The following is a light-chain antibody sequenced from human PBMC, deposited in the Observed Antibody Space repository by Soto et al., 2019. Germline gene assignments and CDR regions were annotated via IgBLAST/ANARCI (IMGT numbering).Light chain of an antibody. CDR2: GAS. Sequence: DIVMTQSPGTLSLSPGDRATLSCRASQSISGNYLGWYQQKPGQAPRLLIYGASSRATGVPDRFSGSGSGTNFTLSILRLDPEDFAMYYCQQYGTTSRSFGQGTKLEIK. CDR3: QQYGTTSRS. V-gene: IGKV3-20*01. CDR1: QSISGNY. J-gene: IGKJ2*03.